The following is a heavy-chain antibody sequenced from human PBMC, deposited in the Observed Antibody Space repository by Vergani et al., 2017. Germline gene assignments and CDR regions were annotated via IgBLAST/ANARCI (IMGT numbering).Heavy chain of an antibody. CDR2: IIPILGIA. V-gene: IGHV1-69*04. Sequence: QVQLVQSGAEVKKPGSSVKVSCKASGGTFSSYTISWVRQAPGQGLEWMGRIIPILGIANYAQKFQGRVTITADKSTSTAYMELSSLRSEDTAVYYCARDGRSSLYFDYWGQGTLVTVSS. D-gene: IGHD1-1*01. J-gene: IGHJ4*02. CDR3: ARDGRSSLYFDY. CDR1: GGTFSSYT.